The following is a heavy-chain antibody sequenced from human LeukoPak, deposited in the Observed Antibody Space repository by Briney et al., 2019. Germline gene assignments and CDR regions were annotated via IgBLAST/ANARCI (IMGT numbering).Heavy chain of an antibody. CDR1: GYTFTSYG. J-gene: IGHJ6*03. D-gene: IGHD3-22*01. CDR3: ARDLELVTMIVVGHYDYMDV. Sequence: ASVSVSCKASGYTFTSYGISWVRQAPGQGLEWMGWISAYNGNTNYAQKLQGRVTMTTDTSTSTAYMELRSLRSDDTAVYYCARDLELVTMIVVGHYDYMDVWGKGSNVAVSS. V-gene: IGHV1-18*01. CDR2: ISAYNGNT.